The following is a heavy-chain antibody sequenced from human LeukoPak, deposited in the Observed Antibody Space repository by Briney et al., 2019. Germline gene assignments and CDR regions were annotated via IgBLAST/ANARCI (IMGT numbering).Heavy chain of an antibody. D-gene: IGHD6-19*01. CDR2: IYYSGST. J-gene: IGHJ4*02. CDR3: ARVGGPEQWLVNY. Sequence: PSETLSLTCTVSGGSISSYYWSWIRQPPGKGLEWIGYIYYSGSTNYNPSLKSRVTISVDTSKNQFSLKLSSVTAADTAVYYCARVGGPEQWLVNYWGQGTLVTVSS. V-gene: IGHV4-59*12. CDR1: GGSISSYY.